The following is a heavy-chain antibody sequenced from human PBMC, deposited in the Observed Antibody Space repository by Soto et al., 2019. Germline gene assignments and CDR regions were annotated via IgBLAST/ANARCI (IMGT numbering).Heavy chain of an antibody. CDR1: SVSNAW. V-gene: IGHV3-15*07. CDR3: TTDYGDYGFDP. Sequence: SVSNAWMNWVLQAPGKGLEWVGRIKSKTDGGTTDYAAPVKGRFTISRDDSKNTLYLQMNSLKTEDTAVYYCTTDYGDYGFDPWGQGTLVTVSS. J-gene: IGHJ5*02. CDR2: IKSKTDGGTT. D-gene: IGHD4-17*01.